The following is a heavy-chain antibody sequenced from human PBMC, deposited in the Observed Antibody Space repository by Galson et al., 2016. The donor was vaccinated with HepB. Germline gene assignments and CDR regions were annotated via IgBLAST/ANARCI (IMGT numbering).Heavy chain of an antibody. J-gene: IGHJ4*02. CDR2: ISHSGST. CDR3: AGGGALGRAGY. V-gene: IGHV4-38-2*01. CDR1: SYSVSSSYY. Sequence: SETLSLTCAVSSYSVSSSYYWGWIRQPPRKGLEWIGSISHSGSTYYNPSLKSRVTISIDTSKNQFSLKLTSVTAADTAVYYCAGGGALGRAGYWGQGTLVTVSS. D-gene: IGHD1-26*01.